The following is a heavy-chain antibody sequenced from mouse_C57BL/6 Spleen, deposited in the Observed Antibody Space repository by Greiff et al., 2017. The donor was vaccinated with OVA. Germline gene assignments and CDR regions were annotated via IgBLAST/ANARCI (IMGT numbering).Heavy chain of an antibody. V-gene: IGHV1-50*01. CDR1: GYTFTSYW. CDR2: IDPSDSYT. J-gene: IGHJ1*03. D-gene: IGHD2-4*01. CDR3: ARRGLRDWYFDV. Sequence: QVQLQQPGAELVKPGASVKLSCKASGYTFTSYWMQWVKQRPGQGLEWIGEIDPSDSYTNSNQKFKGKATLTVDTSSSTAYMQLSSLTSEDSAVYYCARRGLRDWYFDVWGTGTTVTVSS.